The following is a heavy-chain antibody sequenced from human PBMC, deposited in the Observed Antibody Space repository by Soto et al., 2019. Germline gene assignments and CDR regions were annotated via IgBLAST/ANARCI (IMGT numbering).Heavy chain of an antibody. V-gene: IGHV1-46*01. CDR1: GYTFTSYY. Sequence: GASVKVSCKASGYTFTSYYMHWVRQAPGQGLEWMGIINPSGGSTSYAQKFQGRVTMTRDTSTSTVYMELSSLRSEDTAVYYCAREGERGPYCSSTSCAYNWFDPWGQGTLVTVSS. J-gene: IGHJ5*02. CDR2: INPSGGST. D-gene: IGHD2-2*01. CDR3: AREGERGPYCSSTSCAYNWFDP.